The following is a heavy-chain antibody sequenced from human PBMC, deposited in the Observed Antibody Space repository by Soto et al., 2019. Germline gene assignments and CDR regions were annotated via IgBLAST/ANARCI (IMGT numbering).Heavy chain of an antibody. V-gene: IGHV3-74*01. D-gene: IGHD3-10*01. J-gene: IGHJ4*02. CDR3: AKREGNTYGLFH. CDR2: IKTDGTST. Sequence: EVQLVESGGGLVQPGGSLRLSCAASGFSFSDYWIHWVRQAPEKGLEWVSRIKTDGTSTDYADSVKGRLTISRDNAKNTRYLQMNSLSAEDTAVYYCAKREGNTYGLFHWGQGTLVTVSS. CDR1: GFSFSDYW.